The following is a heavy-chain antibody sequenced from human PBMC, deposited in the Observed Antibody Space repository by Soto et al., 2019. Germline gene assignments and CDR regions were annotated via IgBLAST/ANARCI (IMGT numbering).Heavy chain of an antibody. Sequence: LRLSCAASGFTFRSYSMNWVRQAPGKGLEWVSSISSSSSYIYDADSVKGRFTISRDNAKNSLYLQMNSLRAEDTAVYYCARDLIGYGGNFDYWGQGTLVTVSS. V-gene: IGHV3-21*01. CDR2: ISSSSSYI. J-gene: IGHJ4*02. D-gene: IGHD4-17*01. CDR1: GFTFRSYS. CDR3: ARDLIGYGGNFDY.